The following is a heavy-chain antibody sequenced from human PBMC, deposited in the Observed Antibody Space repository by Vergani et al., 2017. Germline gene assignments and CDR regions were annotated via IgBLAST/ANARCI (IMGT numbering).Heavy chain of an antibody. D-gene: IGHD3-9*01. V-gene: IGHV3-7*01. CDR2: IKQDGSEK. J-gene: IGHJ3*02. CDR1: GFIFSSYW. Sequence: EVQLVESGGGLVQPGGSLRLSCAASGFIFSSYWMSWVRQAPGKGLEWVANIKQDGSEKYYVDSVKGRFTISRDNAKNSWSLQMDSLGAEDTAVYYCVRIQDICTGYYPPHAFDIWGQGTMVTVSS. CDR3: VRIQDICTGYYPPHAFDI.